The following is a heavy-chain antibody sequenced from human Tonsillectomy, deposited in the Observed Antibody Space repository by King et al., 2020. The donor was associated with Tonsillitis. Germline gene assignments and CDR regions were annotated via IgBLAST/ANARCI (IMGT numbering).Heavy chain of an antibody. V-gene: IGHV3-20*04. D-gene: IGHD4-17*01. J-gene: IGHJ4*02. CDR1: GFTFDDYG. CDR2: INWNGGSS. CDR3: ARDRGDYVSFLDY. Sequence: VQLVESGGGVVRPGGSLRLSCAASGFTFDDYGMSWVRQAPGKGLEGGSGINWNGGSSGYADSVKGGCTISRDNAKNFLFLQMNSLGAEDTALCYCARDRGDYVSFLDYWGQGTLVTVSS.